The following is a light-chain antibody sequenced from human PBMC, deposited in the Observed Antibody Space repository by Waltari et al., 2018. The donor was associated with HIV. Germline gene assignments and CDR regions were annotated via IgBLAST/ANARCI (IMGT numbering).Light chain of an antibody. J-gene: IGLJ2*01. CDR2: GNS. Sequence: QSVLTQPPSVSGAPGPRVTISCTGSSSNIGAGYDVHWYQQLPTTTPNPLIYGNSNRPSGVPYRFSGSKSGTSASLAITGLQAEDEADYYCQAYDSSLSGGVFGGGTKLTVL. CDR3: QAYDSSLSGGV. V-gene: IGLV1-40*01. CDR1: SSNIGAGYD.